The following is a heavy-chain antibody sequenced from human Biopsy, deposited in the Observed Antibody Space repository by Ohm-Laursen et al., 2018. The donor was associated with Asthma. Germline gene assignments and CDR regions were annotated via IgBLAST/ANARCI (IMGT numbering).Heavy chain of an antibody. CDR1: GYNFISFA. Sequence: SVKVSCKASGYNFISFAIHWVRQAPGQRLEWMGWVNTGSGDTKYSQKFQGRVTITRDTSASTAYMELRSLRSEDTATYYCARTYYDFLTGQVKDVFGVWGQGTMVTISS. J-gene: IGHJ3*01. CDR3: ARTYYDFLTGQVKDVFGV. CDR2: VNTGSGDT. D-gene: IGHD3-9*01. V-gene: IGHV1-3*04.